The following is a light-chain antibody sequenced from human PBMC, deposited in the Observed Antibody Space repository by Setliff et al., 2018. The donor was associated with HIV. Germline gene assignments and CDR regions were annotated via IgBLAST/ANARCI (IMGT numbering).Light chain of an antibody. J-gene: IGLJ1*01. V-gene: IGLV2-11*01. Sequence: QSALTQPRSVSGSPGQSVTISCTGTSSDVGGYNYVSWYQQHPGKAPKLMISDVSKRPSGVPDRFSGSKSGNTASLTISGLQAEDEADYYCCSYAGSYTFVFGTGTKATVL. CDR1: SSDVGGYNY. CDR2: DVS. CDR3: CSYAGSYTFV.